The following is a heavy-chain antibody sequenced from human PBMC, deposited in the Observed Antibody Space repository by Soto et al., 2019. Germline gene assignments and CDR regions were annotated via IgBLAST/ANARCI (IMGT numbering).Heavy chain of an antibody. Sequence: PGESLKISCKGSGYSFTSYWIGWVRQMPGKGLEWMGIIYPGDSYTSYSPSFQGHVTISADKSISTAYLQWSSLKASDTAMYYCAREPKRSTGYSSDTTFDYWGQGTLVTVSS. V-gene: IGHV5-51*01. CDR3: AREPKRSTGYSSDTTFDY. D-gene: IGHD6-25*01. CDR2: IYPGDSYT. J-gene: IGHJ4*02. CDR1: GYSFTSYW.